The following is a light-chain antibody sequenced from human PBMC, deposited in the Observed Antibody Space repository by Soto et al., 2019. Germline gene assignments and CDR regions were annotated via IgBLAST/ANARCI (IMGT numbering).Light chain of an antibody. CDR1: SSNIGNNY. V-gene: IGLV1-51*02. Sequence: QSALKQPPSVSAAPGQKVTISCSGSSSNIGNNYVSWYQQLPGTAPKLLIYENNKRPSGIPDRFSGSKSGTSATLGITGLQTGDEADYYCGTWDSSLSAYVFGTGTKVTVL. CDR3: GTWDSSLSAYV. CDR2: ENN. J-gene: IGLJ1*01.